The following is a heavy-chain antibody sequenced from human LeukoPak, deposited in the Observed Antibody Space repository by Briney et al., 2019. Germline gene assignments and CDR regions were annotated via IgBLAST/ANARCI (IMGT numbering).Heavy chain of an antibody. Sequence: SETLSLTCLVSGASVSSSHWNWIRQFPGKGLEWIGCLSYTGKTDYNPSLTGRVTISLGTSKNQVSLKLRSVTAADTAVYYCSEGYFEPFDHWGQGIRVTVSS. CDR3: SEGYFEPFDH. J-gene: IGHJ4*02. V-gene: IGHV4-59*02. CDR2: LSYTGKT. D-gene: IGHD2/OR15-2a*01. CDR1: GASVSSSH.